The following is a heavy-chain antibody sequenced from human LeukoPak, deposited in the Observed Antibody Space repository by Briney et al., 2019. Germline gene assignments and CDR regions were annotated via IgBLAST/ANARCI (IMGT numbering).Heavy chain of an antibody. CDR2: ISGTGGST. J-gene: IGHJ4*02. V-gene: IGHV3-23*01. Sequence: GGSLRLSCAASGFTFSRYGMHWVRQAPGKGLEWVSAISGTGGSTYYADSVKGRFTISRDNSKNTLYLQMNSLRAEDTAVYYCAKDRMGATAPYWGQGTLVTVSS. CDR3: AKDRMGATAPY. D-gene: IGHD1-26*01. CDR1: GFTFSRYG.